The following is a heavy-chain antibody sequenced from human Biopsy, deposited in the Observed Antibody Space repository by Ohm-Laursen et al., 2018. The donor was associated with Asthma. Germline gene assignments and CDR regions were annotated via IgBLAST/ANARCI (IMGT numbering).Heavy chain of an antibody. CDR2: HDHEEGGT. V-gene: IGHV1-24*01. Sequence: ASVKVSCKAPGGTFSNFAISWVRQAPGQGLEWVGGHDHEEGGTVNARRFQGRVTMTEDTSTDTAYMELSSLSSDDTAVYYCASDFPKDYVRYNFQFWGQGTRVTVSS. J-gene: IGHJ4*02. CDR1: GGTFSNFA. CDR3: ASDFPKDYVRYNFQF. D-gene: IGHD4-17*01.